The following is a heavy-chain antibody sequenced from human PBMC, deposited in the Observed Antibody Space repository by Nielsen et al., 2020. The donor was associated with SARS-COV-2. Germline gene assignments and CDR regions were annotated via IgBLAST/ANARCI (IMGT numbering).Heavy chain of an antibody. D-gene: IGHD4-17*01. CDR2: IYYSGST. V-gene: IGHV4-59*12. J-gene: IGHJ5*02. Sequence: WIRQPPGKGLEWIGYIYYSGSTNYNPSLKSRVTISVDTSKNQFSLKLSSVTAADTAVYYCARGTARRRYGDSWKYNWFDPWGQGTLVTVSS. CDR3: ARGTARRRYGDSWKYNWFDP.